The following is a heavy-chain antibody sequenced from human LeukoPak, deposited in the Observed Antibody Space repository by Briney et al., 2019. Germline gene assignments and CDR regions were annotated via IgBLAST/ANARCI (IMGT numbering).Heavy chain of an antibody. CDR1: GFTFGSHA. CDR3: GKTTVGYSSGQKPAWPVDF. CDR2: IFGSGGSP. D-gene: IGHD5-18*01. V-gene: IGHV3-23*01. Sequence: GGSLRLSCEASGFTFGSHAMYWVRQAPGKGLEWVAGIFGSGGSPHCADSVKGRFTISRDNSRNTVYLQINSLRDDDTAVYYCGKTTVGYSSGQKPAWPVDFWGQGTLVTVSS. J-gene: IGHJ4*02.